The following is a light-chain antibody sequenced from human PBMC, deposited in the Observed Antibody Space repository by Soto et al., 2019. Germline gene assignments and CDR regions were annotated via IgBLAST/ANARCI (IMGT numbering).Light chain of an antibody. J-gene: IGKJ1*01. V-gene: IGKV3-20*01. CDR1: QSVRSNY. CDR2: GAS. CDR3: QQYGSTPPT. Sequence: IVLTQSPVTLSLSPGERGTLSCRASQSVRSNYLAWYQQKPGQAPRLIIYGASSRATDIPDRFSGSGSGTDFSLTISRLEPEDFAVYSCQQYGSTPPTFGQGTKVEIK.